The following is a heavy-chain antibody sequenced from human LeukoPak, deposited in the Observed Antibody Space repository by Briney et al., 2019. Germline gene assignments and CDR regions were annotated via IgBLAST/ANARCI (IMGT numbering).Heavy chain of an antibody. CDR1: GGSISSYY. CDR3: ARATAMVSYFDY. CDR2: IYYSGST. J-gene: IGHJ4*02. D-gene: IGHD5-18*01. V-gene: IGHV4-59*01. Sequence: SETLSLTCTVSGGSISSYYWSWIRQPPGKGLEWIGYIYYSGSTNYNPSLKSRVTISVDTSKNQFSLKLSSVTAADTAVYYCARATAMVSYFDYWGQGTLVTVTS.